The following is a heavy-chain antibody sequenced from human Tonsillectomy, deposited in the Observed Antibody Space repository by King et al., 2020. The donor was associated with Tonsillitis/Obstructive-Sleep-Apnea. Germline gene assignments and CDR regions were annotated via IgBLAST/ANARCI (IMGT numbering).Heavy chain of an antibody. V-gene: IGHV4-59*01. J-gene: IGHJ3*02. CDR2: IYYSGST. CDR3: ARDMVLEAGGDAFDI. Sequence: LQLQESGPGLVKPSETLSLTCTVSGGSISSYYWSWIRQPPGKGLEWIGDIYYSGSTNYNPSLKSRVTISVDTSKNQFSLNLSSVTAADTAVYYCARDMVLEAGGDAFDIWGQGTMVTVSS. CDR1: GGSISSYY. D-gene: IGHD2-8*01.